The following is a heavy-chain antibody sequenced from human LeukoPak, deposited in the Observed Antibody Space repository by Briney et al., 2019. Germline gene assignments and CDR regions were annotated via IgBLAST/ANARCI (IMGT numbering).Heavy chain of an antibody. Sequence: SVKVSCKASGGTFSSYAISWVRQAPGQGLEWMGGIIPIFGTANYAQKFQGRVTITTDESTSTAYMELSSLRSEDTAVYYCAREVRKAAADDDAFDIWGQGTMVTVSS. CDR3: AREVRKAAADDDAFDI. D-gene: IGHD6-13*01. V-gene: IGHV1-69*05. J-gene: IGHJ3*02. CDR1: GGTFSSYA. CDR2: IIPIFGTA.